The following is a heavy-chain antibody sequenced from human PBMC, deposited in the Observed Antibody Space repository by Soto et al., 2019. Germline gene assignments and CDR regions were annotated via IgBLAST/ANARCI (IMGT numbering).Heavy chain of an antibody. J-gene: IGHJ4*02. CDR1: GLTLSDAW. CDR3: AREWFGDFV. Sequence: EVQLVESGGGLVKPGGSLRLSCVGSGLTLSDAWMNWVRQIPGKGPEWVGRIKTKSDGAVTDYAALAKGRFTISRDDSENTVYLQMNSLKTEVTAVYYCAREWFGDFVWGQGTLVTVSS. CDR2: IKTKSDGAVT. D-gene: IGHD3-10*01. V-gene: IGHV3-15*05.